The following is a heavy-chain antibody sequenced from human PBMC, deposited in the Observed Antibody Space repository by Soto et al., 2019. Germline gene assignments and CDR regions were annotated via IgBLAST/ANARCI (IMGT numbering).Heavy chain of an antibody. Sequence: SVKVSCKTSGYPFTNYVISWVRQAPGQGLEWMGWISPYNGNTNYAQKFQGRVTMTTDTSTATAYMELRSLRSDDTAVYYCAREKNRSGIDPWGQGTLVTVSS. CDR3: AREKNRSGIDP. CDR1: GYPFTNYV. CDR2: ISPYNGNT. D-gene: IGHD1-26*01. J-gene: IGHJ5*02. V-gene: IGHV1-18*04.